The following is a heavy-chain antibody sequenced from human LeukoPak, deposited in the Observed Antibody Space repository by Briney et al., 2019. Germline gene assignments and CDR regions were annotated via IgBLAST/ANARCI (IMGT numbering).Heavy chain of an antibody. Sequence: PSETLSLTCTVSGGSISSYYWSWIRQPPGKGLEWIGYIYYSGSTNYNPSFKSRVTISVDTSKNQFSLKLSSVTAADTAVYYCARVQYDSSGYVWFDPWGQGTLVTVSS. CDR1: GGSISSYY. J-gene: IGHJ5*02. CDR3: ARVQYDSSGYVWFDP. CDR2: IYYSGST. V-gene: IGHV4-59*01. D-gene: IGHD3-22*01.